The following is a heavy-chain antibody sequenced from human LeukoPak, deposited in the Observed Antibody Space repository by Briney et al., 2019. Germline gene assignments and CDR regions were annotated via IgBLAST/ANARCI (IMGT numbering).Heavy chain of an antibody. CDR2: ASSDGGTL. V-gene: IGHV3-30*18. Sequence: GGSLRLSCAASGFTFSSYGMHWVRQAPGKGLEWVAVASSDGGTLYYADFVKGRFTISRDNSRNTLYLQMNSLRAEDTAVYYCAKEGSSTFREDFDCWGQGTLVIVSS. CDR3: AKEGSSTFREDFDC. J-gene: IGHJ4*02. D-gene: IGHD3-16*01. CDR1: GFTFSSYG.